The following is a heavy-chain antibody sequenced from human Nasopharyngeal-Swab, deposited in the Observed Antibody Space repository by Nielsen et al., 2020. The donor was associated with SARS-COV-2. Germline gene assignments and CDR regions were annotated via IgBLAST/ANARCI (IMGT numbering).Heavy chain of an antibody. CDR1: GFTFSDYA. J-gene: IGHJ4*02. V-gene: IGHV3-48*03. D-gene: IGHD3-3*01. Sequence: GESLKISCVASGFTFSDYAVNWVRQAPGEGLEWVSSISSSGFTIYYADSVKGRFTISRDNSKNTVYLQMNSLRAEDTAVYYCARDGTYYDFWSGLPDYWGQGTLVTVSS. CDR2: ISSSGFTI. CDR3: ARDGTYYDFWSGLPDY.